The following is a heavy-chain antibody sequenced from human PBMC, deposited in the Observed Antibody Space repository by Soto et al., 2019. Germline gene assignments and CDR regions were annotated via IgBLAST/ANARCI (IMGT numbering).Heavy chain of an antibody. D-gene: IGHD3-3*01. Sequence: PSQTLSLTCAISGDSVSSNSAAWNWIRQSPSRGLEWLGRTYYRSKWYNDYAVSVKSRITINPDTSKNQFSLQLNSVTPEDTAVYYRARENPGTIFGVVIHLPPFDYRGQGTLVTVSS. J-gene: IGHJ4*02. V-gene: IGHV6-1*01. CDR3: ARENPGTIFGVVIHLPPFDY. CDR2: TYYRSKWYN. CDR1: GDSVSSNSAA.